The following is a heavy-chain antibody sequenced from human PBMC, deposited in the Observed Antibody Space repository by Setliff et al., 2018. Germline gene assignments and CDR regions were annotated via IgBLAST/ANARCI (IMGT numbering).Heavy chain of an antibody. D-gene: IGHD5-18*01. Sequence: SVKVSCKASSYTFSSYGVSWVRQAPGQGLEWMGGTIPLFGTTDYAQKFHGRVTIITDESTSTAYMELSSLTSDDTAVYYCAREGVDTRSSTDYRYYMDVWGKGTTVTVSS. CDR3: AREGVDTRSSTDYRYYMDV. V-gene: IGHV1-69*05. CDR2: TIPLFGTT. CDR1: SYTFSSYG. J-gene: IGHJ6*03.